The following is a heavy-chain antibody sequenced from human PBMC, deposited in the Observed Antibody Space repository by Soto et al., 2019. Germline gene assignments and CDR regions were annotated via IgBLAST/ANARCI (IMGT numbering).Heavy chain of an antibody. V-gene: IGHV3-30-3*01. CDR1: GFTFSHYA. J-gene: IGHJ5*02. D-gene: IGHD6-19*01. Sequence: QVQLVESGGGVVQPGRSLRLSCAASGFTFSHYAMHWVRQAPGKGLEWVAIISYDGSKKYYGDSVKGRFTISRDNSKNTLYLPINSLRVEDTAVYYCARDVAGTNWIDPWGQGTQVTVSS. CDR2: ISYDGSKK. CDR3: ARDVAGTNWIDP.